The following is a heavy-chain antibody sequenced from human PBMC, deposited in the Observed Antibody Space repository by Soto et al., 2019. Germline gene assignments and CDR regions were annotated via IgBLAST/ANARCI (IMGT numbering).Heavy chain of an antibody. CDR3: ARDGVGYYDSSGYSAYFQH. CDR1: GFTFSNYG. D-gene: IGHD3-22*01. Sequence: QVQLVESGGGVVQPGRSLRLSCAASGFTFSNYGMHWVRQAPGKGLEWVAVIWYDGSNKYYADSVKGRFTISRDNSKNTLYLQMNSLRAEDTAVYYCARDGVGYYDSSGYSAYFQHWGQGTPVTVSS. CDR2: IWYDGSNK. J-gene: IGHJ1*01. V-gene: IGHV3-33*01.